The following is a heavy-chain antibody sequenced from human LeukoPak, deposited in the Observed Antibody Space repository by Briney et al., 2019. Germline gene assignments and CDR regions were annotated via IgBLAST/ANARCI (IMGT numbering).Heavy chain of an antibody. CDR2: IIPILGIA. J-gene: IGHJ4*02. Sequence: ASVKVSCKPSGGTFSSYAISWVRQAPGQGLEWMGRIIPILGIANYAQKFQGRVTITADKSTSTGYMELSSLRSEDTAVYYCARDPPVVVAARGHYYFDYWGQGTLVTVSS. CDR1: GGTFSSYA. V-gene: IGHV1-69*04. CDR3: ARDPPVVVAARGHYYFDY. D-gene: IGHD2-15*01.